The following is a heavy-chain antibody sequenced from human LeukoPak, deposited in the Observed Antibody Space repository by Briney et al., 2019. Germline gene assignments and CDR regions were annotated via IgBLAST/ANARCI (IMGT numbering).Heavy chain of an antibody. CDR3: AREALRYFDWLWNGIDY. J-gene: IGHJ4*02. CDR2: ISAYNGNT. V-gene: IGHV1-18*01. Sequence: ASVKVSCKATGYTFTSYGISWVRQAPGQGLEWMGWISAYNGNTNYAQKLQGRVTMTTDTSTSTAYMELRSLRSDDTAVYYCAREALRYFDWLWNGIDYWGQGTLVTVSS. CDR1: GYTFTSYG. D-gene: IGHD3-9*01.